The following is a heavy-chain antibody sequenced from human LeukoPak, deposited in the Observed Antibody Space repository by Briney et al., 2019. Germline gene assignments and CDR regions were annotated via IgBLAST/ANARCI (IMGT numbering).Heavy chain of an antibody. CDR3: ARDKRTTYDAFDI. Sequence: PSETLSLTCAVYGGSFSGYYWSWIRQPPGKGLEWIGEINHSGSTNYNPSLKSRVTISVDTSKNQFSLKLSSVTAADTAVYYCARDKRTTYDAFDIWGQGTMVTVSS. D-gene: IGHD1-1*01. CDR2: INHSGST. J-gene: IGHJ3*02. CDR1: GGSFSGYY. V-gene: IGHV4-34*01.